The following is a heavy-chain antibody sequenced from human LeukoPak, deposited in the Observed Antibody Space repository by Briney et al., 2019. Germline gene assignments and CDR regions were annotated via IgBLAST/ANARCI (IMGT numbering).Heavy chain of an antibody. CDR1: GYTFTSYG. CDR2: ISAHNGNT. J-gene: IGHJ4*02. V-gene: IGHV1-18*01. D-gene: IGHD2-15*01. Sequence: ASVKVSCKASGYTFTSYGISWVRQAPGQGLEWMGWISAHNGNTNYAQKLQGRVTMTTDTSTSTAYMELRSLRSDDTAVYYCARDGAGYCSGGSCYSGYWGQGTLVTVSS. CDR3: ARDGAGYCSGGSCYSGY.